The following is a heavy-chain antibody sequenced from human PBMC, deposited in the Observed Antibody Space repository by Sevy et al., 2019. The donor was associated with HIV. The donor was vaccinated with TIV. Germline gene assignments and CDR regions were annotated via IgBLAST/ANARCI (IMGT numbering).Heavy chain of an antibody. Sequence: GGSLRLSCVGSGFTFGSYGMSWVRQPPGKGLEWVSNISFSGVATFYADSVRGRFTISRDNSKNILYHQMNSLRAEDTAVYFCAKPPSNHDVLHYYGMDVWGQGTTVTVSS. V-gene: IGHV3-23*01. CDR3: AKPPSNHDVLHYYGMDV. D-gene: IGHD3-10*02. J-gene: IGHJ6*02. CDR1: GFTFGSYG. CDR2: ISFSGVAT.